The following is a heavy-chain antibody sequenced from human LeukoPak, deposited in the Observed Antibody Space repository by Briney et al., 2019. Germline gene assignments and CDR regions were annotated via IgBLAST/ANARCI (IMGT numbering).Heavy chain of an antibody. CDR1: GYTFTGYY. CDR3: ARDGSSSRLGYYYYYMDV. V-gene: IGHV1-2*02. J-gene: IGHJ6*03. Sequence: ASVKVSCKASGYTFTGYYMHWVRQAPGQGLEWMGWINPDSGGTNYAQKFQGRVTMTRDTSISTAYMELSRLRSDDTAVYYCARDGSSSRLGYYYYYMDVWGKGTTVTISS. CDR2: INPDSGGT. D-gene: IGHD6-13*01.